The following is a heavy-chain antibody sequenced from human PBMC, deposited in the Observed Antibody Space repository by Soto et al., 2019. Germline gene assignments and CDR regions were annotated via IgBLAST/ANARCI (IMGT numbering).Heavy chain of an antibody. Sequence: SETLSLTCAVSGGSISSGGYSWSWIRQPPGKGLEWIGYIYYSGSTNYNPSLKSRVTISVDTSKNQFSLKLSSVTAADTAVYYCARVWGGAFDIWGQGSMVTVSS. CDR3: ARVWGGAFDI. D-gene: IGHD7-27*01. V-gene: IGHV4-61*08. J-gene: IGHJ3*02. CDR1: GGSISSGGYS. CDR2: IYYSGST.